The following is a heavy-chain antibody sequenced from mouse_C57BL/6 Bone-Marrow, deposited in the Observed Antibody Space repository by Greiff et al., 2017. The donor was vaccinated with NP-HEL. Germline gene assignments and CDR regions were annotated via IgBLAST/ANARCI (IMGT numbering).Heavy chain of an antibody. CDR2: ISSGGDYI. CDR1: GFTFSSYA. V-gene: IGHV5-9-1*02. CDR3: TSLSTVVATYWYFDV. Sequence: EVKVVESGEGLVKPGGSLKLSCAASGFTFSSYAMSWVRQTPEKRLEWVAYISSGGDYIYYADTVKGRFTISRDNARNTLYLQMSSLKSEDTAMYYCTSLSTVVATYWYFDVWGTGTTVTVSS. D-gene: IGHD1-1*01. J-gene: IGHJ1*03.